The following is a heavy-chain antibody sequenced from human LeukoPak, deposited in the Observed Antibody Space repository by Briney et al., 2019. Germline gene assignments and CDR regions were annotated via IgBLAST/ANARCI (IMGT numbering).Heavy chain of an antibody. CDR1: GYSFSGYW. CDR3: ARREGSSKAFDF. J-gene: IGHJ3*01. D-gene: IGHD6-6*01. Sequence: GESLKISCQGFGYSFSGYWIGWVRQMPGKGLEWMGIIYPGDSDTRYSPSFQGQVTISVDKSISTAYLQWSSLKASDTAMYYCARREGSSKAFDFWGQGTMIIVSS. V-gene: IGHV5-51*01. CDR2: IYPGDSDT.